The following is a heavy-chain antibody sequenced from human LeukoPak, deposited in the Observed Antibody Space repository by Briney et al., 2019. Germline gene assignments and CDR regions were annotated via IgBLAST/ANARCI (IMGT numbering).Heavy chain of an antibody. J-gene: IGHJ4*02. CDR2: IYHTGST. D-gene: IGHD3-10*01. Sequence: SETLSLICTVSGDSISTGNYWGWIRQPPGKGLEWVGSIYHTGSTYYNLSLKSRVTISVDTSNNQFSLKLSSVTAADTAVYYCARDSPSGSPIRYWGQGTLVTVSS. V-gene: IGHV4-38-2*02. CDR1: GDSISTGNY. CDR3: ARDSPSGSPIRY.